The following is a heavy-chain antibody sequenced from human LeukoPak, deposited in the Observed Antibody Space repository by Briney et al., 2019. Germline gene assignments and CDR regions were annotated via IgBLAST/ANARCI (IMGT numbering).Heavy chain of an antibody. CDR1: GYTFTSYG. CDR3: ARDFKTIFGVVIIEYYFDY. J-gene: IGHJ4*02. CDR2: INPSGGST. D-gene: IGHD3-3*01. Sequence: ASVKVSCKASGYTFTSYGISWVRQAPGQGLEWMGIINPSGGSTSYAQKFQGRVTMTRDTSTSTVYMELSSLRSEDTAVYYCARDFKTIFGVVIIEYYFDYWGQGTLVTVSS. V-gene: IGHV1-46*01.